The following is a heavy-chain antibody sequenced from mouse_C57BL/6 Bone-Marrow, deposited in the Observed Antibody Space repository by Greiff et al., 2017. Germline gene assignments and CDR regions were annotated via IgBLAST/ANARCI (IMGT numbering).Heavy chain of an antibody. D-gene: IGHD2-10*02. CDR3: ARGYGNVAWFAY. CDR1: GYTFTDHT. J-gene: IGHJ3*01. CDR2: IYPRDGST. V-gene: IGHV1-78*01. Sequence: VQLQQSDAELVKPGASVKISCKVSGYTFTDHTIHWMKQRPEQGLEWIGYIYPRDGSTKYNEKFKGKATLTADKSSSTADMQLNSLASEDSAGYFCARGYGNVAWFAYWGQGTLVTVSA.